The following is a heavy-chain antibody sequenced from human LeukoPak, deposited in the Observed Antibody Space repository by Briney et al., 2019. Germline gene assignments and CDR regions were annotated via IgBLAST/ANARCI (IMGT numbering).Heavy chain of an antibody. Sequence: PGGSLRLSCAASGFTFDDYAMHWVRQAPGKGLEWVSGISWNSGSIGYADSVKGRFTISRDNAKNSLYLQMNSLRAEDTALYYCAKEHQAPRRDFDYWGQGTLVTVSS. J-gene: IGHJ4*02. CDR1: GFTFDDYA. CDR3: AKEHQAPRRDFDY. V-gene: IGHV3-9*01. CDR2: ISWNSGSI.